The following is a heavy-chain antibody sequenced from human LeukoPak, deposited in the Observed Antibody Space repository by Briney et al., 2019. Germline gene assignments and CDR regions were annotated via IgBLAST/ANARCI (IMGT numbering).Heavy chain of an antibody. CDR3: ARGYSSSWYYFDY. CDR1: GGSISNYY. Sequence: SQTLSLTCIVSGGSISNYYWSWIRQPPGKGLEWIGYIHYSGSTNYNPSLESRATISLDTSKSQFSLKLSSVTAADTAIYYCARGYSSSWYYFDYWGQGTLVTVSS. CDR2: IHYSGST. D-gene: IGHD6-13*01. V-gene: IGHV4-59*08. J-gene: IGHJ4*02.